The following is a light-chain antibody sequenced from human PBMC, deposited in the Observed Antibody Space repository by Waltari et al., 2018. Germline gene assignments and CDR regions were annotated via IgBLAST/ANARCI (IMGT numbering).Light chain of an antibody. CDR3: MQGTQWPYT. CDR1: QSLVHMDGNTY. Sequence: DVVMTQSPLSLPVTLGQPASISCRSSQSLVHMDGNTYLYWFQQRPGQSPRRLIYKAFNRDGGVPDRFSGSGSGTDFTLEISRVEAEDVGIYYCMQGTQWPYTFGQGTKLEI. V-gene: IGKV2-30*02. CDR2: KAF. J-gene: IGKJ2*01.